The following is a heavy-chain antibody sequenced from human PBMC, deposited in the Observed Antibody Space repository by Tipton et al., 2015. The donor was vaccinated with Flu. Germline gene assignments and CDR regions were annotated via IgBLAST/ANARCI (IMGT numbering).Heavy chain of an antibody. V-gene: IGHV4-4*07. J-gene: IGHJ4*02. CDR3: ARVVGQGKVYFDY. Sequence: TLSLTCTVSGDSLNNNYCSWVREPAGKGLEWIGRLHTSWGSTYNSSLQSRVTMSFDTSKNQFSLTLRSVTAADTAVYYCARVVGQGKVYFDYGGQGTVVTVPS. CDR2: LHTSWGS. CDR1: GDSLNNNY. D-gene: IGHD2-15*01.